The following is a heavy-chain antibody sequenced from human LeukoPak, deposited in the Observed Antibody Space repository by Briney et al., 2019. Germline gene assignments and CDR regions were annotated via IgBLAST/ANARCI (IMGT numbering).Heavy chain of an antibody. CDR2: ISYDGSNK. D-gene: IGHD3-10*01. CDR3: AREYGSGLLDY. CDR1: GFTFSSYG. J-gene: IGHJ4*02. V-gene: IGHV3-30*03. Sequence: GGSLRLSCAASGFTFSSYGMHWVRQAPGKGLEWVAVISYDGSNKYYADSVKGRFTISRDNSKNTLYLQMNSLRAEDTAVYYCAREYGSGLLDYWGQGTLVTVSS.